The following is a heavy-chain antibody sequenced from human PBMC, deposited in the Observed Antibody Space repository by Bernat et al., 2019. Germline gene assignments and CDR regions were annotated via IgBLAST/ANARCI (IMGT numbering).Heavy chain of an antibody. CDR1: GGSISSGSYY. CDR3: AIHMHAFDY. V-gene: IGHV4-61*02. CDR2: IYTSGST. J-gene: IGHJ4*02. Sequence: QVQLQESGPGLVKPSQTLSLTCTVSGGSISSGSYYWSWIRQPAGKGLEWIGRIYTSGSTNYNPSLKSRVTISVDTSKNQFSLKLSSVTAADTAVYYCAIHMHAFDYWGQGTLVTVSS.